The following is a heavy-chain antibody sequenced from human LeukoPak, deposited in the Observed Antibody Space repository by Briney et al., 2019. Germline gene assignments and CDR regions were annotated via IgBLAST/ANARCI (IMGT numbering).Heavy chain of an antibody. J-gene: IGHJ3*02. CDR2: IYYTGSS. Sequence: SETLSLTSTVSGGSISSSSYYWGWIRQPPGKGLEWIGNIYYTGSSYYNPPLKSRVTISVDTSKNQFSLKLSSVTAADTAVYYCARRMATMLAFDIWGQGTMVTVSS. CDR1: GGSISSSSYY. D-gene: IGHD5-24*01. V-gene: IGHV4-39*01. CDR3: ARRMATMLAFDI.